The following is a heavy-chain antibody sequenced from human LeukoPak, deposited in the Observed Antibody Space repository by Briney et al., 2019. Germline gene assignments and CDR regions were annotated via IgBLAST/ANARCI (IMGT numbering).Heavy chain of an antibody. CDR3: ARVPITLAGTKDAKYYQH. J-gene: IGHJ1*01. Sequence: GGSLRLSCAASGFTFSRYWMHWVRQAPGKGLVWVSRINSDGSSTNYADSVKGRFTISRDNAKNTLYLQMNSLRAEDTAVYYCARVPITLAGTKDAKYYQHWGQGTLVSVSS. CDR1: GFTFSRYW. V-gene: IGHV3-74*01. D-gene: IGHD6-19*01. CDR2: INSDGSST.